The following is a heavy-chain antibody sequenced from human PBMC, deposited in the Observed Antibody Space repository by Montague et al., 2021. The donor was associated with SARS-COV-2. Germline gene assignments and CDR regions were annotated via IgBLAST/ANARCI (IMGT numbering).Heavy chain of an antibody. Sequence: SETLSLTCTVSGGSINSLFWSWIRQPAGKELEWIGRIYGNGNTNYNPSLKSRVTMSVDTSKNQFYLTLSSVTAADTAVYYCARGRQHFNMIVVVMTGGEYYFDYWGQGTLVTVSS. CDR3: ARGRQHFNMIVVVMTGGEYYFDY. CDR1: GGSINSLF. V-gene: IGHV4-4*07. D-gene: IGHD3-22*01. J-gene: IGHJ4*02. CDR2: IYGNGNT.